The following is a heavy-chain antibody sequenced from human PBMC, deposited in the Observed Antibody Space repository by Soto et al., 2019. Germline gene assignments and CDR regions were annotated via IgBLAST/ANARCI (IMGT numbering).Heavy chain of an antibody. CDR2: IYYGGST. D-gene: IGHD3-10*01. CDR1: VGSISSGGYY. CDR3: ARVVLPQSMVRGVIQSLFDY. Sequence: SLSITCTVSVGSISSGGYYWSWILQHPGKGLEWIGHIYYGGSTYYNASRKSRVTISVDTSKNQFSLKLSSVTAADTAVYYCARVVLPQSMVRGVIQSLFDYWGQGTLVTVSS. J-gene: IGHJ4*02. V-gene: IGHV4-31*03.